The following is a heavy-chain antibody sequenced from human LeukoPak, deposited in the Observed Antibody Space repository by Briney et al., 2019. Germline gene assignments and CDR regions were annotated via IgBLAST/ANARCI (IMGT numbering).Heavy chain of an antibody. CDR1: GFTFDDYA. J-gene: IGHJ4*02. Sequence: PGGSLRLSCAASGFTFDDYAMHWVRQAPGKGLEWVSGISWNSGSIGYADSVKGRFTISRDNAKNSLYLQMNSPRAEDTALYYCAKGRIAAAGPGGDYWGQGTLVTVSS. V-gene: IGHV3-9*01. CDR3: AKGRIAAAGPGGDY. CDR2: ISWNSGSI. D-gene: IGHD6-13*01.